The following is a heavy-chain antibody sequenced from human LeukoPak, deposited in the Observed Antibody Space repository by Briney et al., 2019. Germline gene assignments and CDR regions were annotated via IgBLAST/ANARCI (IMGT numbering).Heavy chain of an antibody. V-gene: IGHV3-49*03. CDR1: GFTFGDHA. D-gene: IGHD5-12*01. Sequence: PGRSLRLSCTASGFTFGDHAMSWFRQAAGKGLEWVGFVRNKAYGWTTEYAASVKGRFTISREDSKSIAYLQMNSLKTEDTAVYYCTRVPLHSGYDWAHFDYWGQGTLVTVSS. CDR2: VRNKAYGWTT. CDR3: TRVPLHSGYDWAHFDY. J-gene: IGHJ4*02.